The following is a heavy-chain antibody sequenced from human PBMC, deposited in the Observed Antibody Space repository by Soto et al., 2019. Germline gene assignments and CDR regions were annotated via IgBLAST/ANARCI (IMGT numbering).Heavy chain of an antibody. CDR2: ISYDGSNK. J-gene: IGHJ6*02. CDR1: GFTFSSYA. Sequence: QVQLVESGGGVVQPGRSLRLSCAASGFTFSSYAMHWVRQAPGKGLEWVAVISYDGSNKYYADSVKGRFTISRDNSKNXLYLQMNSLXAEDTXXXYCARXXXXXXXXXXXXMDVXGQGTTVTVSS. V-gene: IGHV3-30-3*01. CDR3: ARXXXXXXXXXXXXMDV.